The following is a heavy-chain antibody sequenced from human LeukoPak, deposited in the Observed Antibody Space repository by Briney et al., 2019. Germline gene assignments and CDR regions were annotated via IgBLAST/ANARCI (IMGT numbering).Heavy chain of an antibody. J-gene: IGHJ4*02. CDR1: GGTFSSYA. CDR3: ARSTVDTAMFSPRSFYY. V-gene: IGHV1-69*13. CDR2: IIPIFGTA. Sequence: SVKVSCKASGGTFSSYAISWVRQAPGQGLEWMGGIIPIFGTANYAQKFQGRVTITADESTSTAYMELSSLRSEDTAVYYCARSTVDTAMFSPRSFYYWGQGTLVTVSS. D-gene: IGHD5-18*01.